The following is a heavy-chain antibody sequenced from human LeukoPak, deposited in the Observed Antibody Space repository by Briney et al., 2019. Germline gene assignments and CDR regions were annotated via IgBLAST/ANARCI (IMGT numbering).Heavy chain of an antibody. CDR1: GGSISSSNW. CDR3: ARGYQLGSYLWFDP. J-gene: IGHJ5*02. CDR2: INHSGST. D-gene: IGHD2-2*01. V-gene: IGHV4-4*02. Sequence: SETLSLTCAVSGGSISSSNWWSWVRQPPGKGLEWIGEINHSGSTNYNPSLKSRVTISVDTSKNQFSLKLSSVTAADTAVYYCARGYQLGSYLWFDPWGQGTLVTVSS.